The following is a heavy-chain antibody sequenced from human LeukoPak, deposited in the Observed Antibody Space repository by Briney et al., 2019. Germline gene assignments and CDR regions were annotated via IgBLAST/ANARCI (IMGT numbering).Heavy chain of an antibody. CDR3: ARGVSGDY. J-gene: IGHJ4*02. V-gene: IGHV4-34*01. D-gene: IGHD1-14*01. CDR1: GGSFSGYY. Sequence: SETLSLTCAVYGGSFSGYYWSWIRQPPGKGLEWIGEISHSGSTNYDPSLKSRVTISVDTSKNQFSLKLSSVTAADTAVYYCARGVSGDYWGQGTLVTVSS. CDR2: ISHSGST.